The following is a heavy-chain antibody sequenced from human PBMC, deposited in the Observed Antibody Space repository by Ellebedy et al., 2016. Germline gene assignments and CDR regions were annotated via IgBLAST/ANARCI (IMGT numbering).Heavy chain of an antibody. V-gene: IGHV3-11*06. CDR1: GFTFSDYY. CDR3: ARDAPPYYDSSGYYPLKGYGLDV. CDR2: ISSSSSYT. J-gene: IGHJ6*02. D-gene: IGHD3-22*01. Sequence: GESLKISXAASGFTFSDYYMSWIRQAPGKGLEWVSYISSSSSYTNYVDSVKGRFTISRDNAKNSLYLQMNSLRAEDTAVYYCARDAPPYYDSSGYYPLKGYGLDVWGQGTTVTVSS.